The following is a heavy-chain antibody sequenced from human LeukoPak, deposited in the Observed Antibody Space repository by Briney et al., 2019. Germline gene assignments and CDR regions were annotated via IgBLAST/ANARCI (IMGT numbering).Heavy chain of an antibody. CDR3: ARGTGYSSSWYWFYFDY. CDR1: GGSFSGYY. Sequence: SETLSLTCAVYGGSFSGYYWSWIRQPPGKGLEWIGEINHSGSTNYNPSLKSRVTISVDTSKNQFSLKLSSVTAADTAVYYCARGTGYSSSWYWFYFDYWGREPWSPSPQ. D-gene: IGHD6-13*01. CDR2: INHSGST. V-gene: IGHV4-34*01. J-gene: IGHJ4*02.